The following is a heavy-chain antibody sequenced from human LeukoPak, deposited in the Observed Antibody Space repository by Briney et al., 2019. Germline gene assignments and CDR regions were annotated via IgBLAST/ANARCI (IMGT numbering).Heavy chain of an antibody. Sequence: SETLSLTCTVSGGSISSYYWSWIRQPPGKGLEWIGYIYYSGSTNYNPSLKSRVTISVDTSKNQFSLKLSSVTAADTAVYYCARWGDYYGSGSFDYRGQGTLVTVSS. CDR1: GGSISSYY. D-gene: IGHD3-10*01. CDR2: IYYSGST. CDR3: ARWGDYYGSGSFDY. V-gene: IGHV4-59*01. J-gene: IGHJ4*02.